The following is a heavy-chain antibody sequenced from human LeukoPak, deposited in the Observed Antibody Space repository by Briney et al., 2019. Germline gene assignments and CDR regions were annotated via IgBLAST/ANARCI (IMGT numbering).Heavy chain of an antibody. D-gene: IGHD3-3*01. CDR1: GFTFSNYW. CDR2: INSDGSST. V-gene: IGHV3-74*01. J-gene: IGHJ6*02. Sequence: GGSLRLSCAASGFTFSNYWMHWVRQAPGKGLVWVSRINSDGSSTSYADSVKGRFTISRDNAKNTLYLQMNSLRAEDTAVYYCARAKGHYDFWSGYYYDYYGMDVWGQGTTVTVSS. CDR3: ARAKGHYDFWSGYYYDYYGMDV.